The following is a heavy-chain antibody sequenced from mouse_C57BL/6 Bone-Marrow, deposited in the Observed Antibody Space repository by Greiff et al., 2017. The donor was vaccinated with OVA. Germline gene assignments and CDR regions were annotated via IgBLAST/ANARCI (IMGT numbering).Heavy chain of an antibody. V-gene: IGHV1-26*01. CDR3: ARRDGYYVDYAMDY. J-gene: IGHJ4*01. CDR1: GYTFTDYY. Sequence: VQLQQSGPELVKPGASVKISCKASGYTFTDYYMNWVKQSHGKSLEWIGDINPNNGGTSYNQKFKGKATLTVDKSSSTAYMELRSLTSEDSAVYYCARRDGYYVDYAMDYWGQGTSDTVSS. D-gene: IGHD2-3*01. CDR2: INPNNGGT.